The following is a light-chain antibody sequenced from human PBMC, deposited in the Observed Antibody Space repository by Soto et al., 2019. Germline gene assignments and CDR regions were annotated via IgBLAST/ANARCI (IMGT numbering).Light chain of an antibody. CDR2: GAS. CDR3: QQYCSSRWT. J-gene: IGKJ1*01. CDR1: QSISSGY. V-gene: IGKV3-20*01. Sequence: EIVLTQSPGTLSLSPGEGATVSCRASQSISSGYLAWYQHKPGQAPMLLIYGASSRATGIPDRFSGSGSGTGFTLTISRLEPEDFAVYYCQQYCSSRWTFGQGTKVEIK.